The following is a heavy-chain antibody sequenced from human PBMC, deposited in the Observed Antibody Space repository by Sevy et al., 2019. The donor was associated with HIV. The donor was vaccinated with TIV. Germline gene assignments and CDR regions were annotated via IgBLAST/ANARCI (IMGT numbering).Heavy chain of an antibody. J-gene: IGHJ6*02. CDR2: ISAYNGNT. Sequence: ASVKVSCKASGYTFTSYGISWVRQAPGQGLEWMGWISAYNGNTNYAQKLQGRVTMTTDTSTSTAYMELRSLRSDDRAVYYCARDSSSSYYYYGMDVWGQGTTVTVSS. V-gene: IGHV1-18*01. CDR3: ARDSSSSYYYYGMDV. CDR1: GYTFTSYG. D-gene: IGHD6-6*01.